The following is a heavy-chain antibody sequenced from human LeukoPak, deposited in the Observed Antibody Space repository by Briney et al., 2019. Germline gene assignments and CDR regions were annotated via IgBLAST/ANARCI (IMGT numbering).Heavy chain of an antibody. CDR2: VSSSSSYI. Sequence: GRSLRLSCAASGFTFSSYSMNWVRQAPGKGLEWVSSVSSSSSYIYYADSVKGRFTISRDNAKNSLYLQMNSLRAEDTAVYYCARGLIVGAPDYWGQGTLVTVSS. J-gene: IGHJ4*02. V-gene: IGHV3-21*01. CDR3: ARGLIVGAPDY. CDR1: GFTFSSYS. D-gene: IGHD1-26*01.